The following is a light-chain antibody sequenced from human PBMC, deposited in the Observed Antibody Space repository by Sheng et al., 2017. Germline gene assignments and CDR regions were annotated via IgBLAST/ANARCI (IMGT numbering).Light chain of an antibody. CDR3: QTWGTGIGV. CDR2: VNNDGSH. Sequence: QLVLTQSPSASASLGASVKVTCTLSSGHSSNASHMASASSQRTGPRYLMKVNNDGSHSKGDGIPDRFSGSSSGAERYLTISSLQSEDEADYYCQTWGTGIGVFGGGTKLT. V-gene: IGLV4-69*01. CDR1: SGHSSNA. J-gene: IGLJ2*01.